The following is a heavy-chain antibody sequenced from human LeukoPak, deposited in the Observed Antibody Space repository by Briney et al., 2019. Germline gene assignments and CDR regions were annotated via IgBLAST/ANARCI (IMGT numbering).Heavy chain of an antibody. D-gene: IGHD3-22*01. V-gene: IGHV3-33*06. J-gene: IGHJ3*02. CDR2: IWYDGSNK. CDR3: AKEFDSSGYSAFDT. CDR1: GFTFSSYG. Sequence: PGGSLRLSCAASGFTFSSYGMHWVRQAPGKGLEWVAVIWYDGSNKYYADSVKGRFTISRDNSKNTLYLQMNSLRAEDTAVYYYAKEFDSSGYSAFDTWGQGTMVTASS.